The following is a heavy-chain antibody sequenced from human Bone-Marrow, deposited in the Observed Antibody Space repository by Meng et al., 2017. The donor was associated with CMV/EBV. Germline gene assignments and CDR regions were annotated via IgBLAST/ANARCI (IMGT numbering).Heavy chain of an antibody. CDR3: ARSLDCGGDCYLGY. J-gene: IGHJ4*02. CDR2: IYYSGST. V-gene: IGHV4-61*01. CDR1: GGSVSSGSYY. Sequence: SETLSLTCTVSGGSVSSGSYYWSWIRQPPGKGLEWIGYIYYSGSTNYNPSLKSRVTISVDTSKNQFSLKLSSVTAADTAVYYCARSLDCGGDCYLGYWGQGTLVTVSS. D-gene: IGHD2-21*01.